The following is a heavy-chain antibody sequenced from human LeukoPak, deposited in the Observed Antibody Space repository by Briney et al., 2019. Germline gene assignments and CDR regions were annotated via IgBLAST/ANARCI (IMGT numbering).Heavy chain of an antibody. D-gene: IGHD3-10*01. V-gene: IGHV3-66*01. CDR1: GFTVSSNY. Sequence: GGSLRLSCAASGFTVSSNYMSWVRLAPGKGLEWVSVIYSGGSTYYADSVKGRFTISRDNSKNTLYLQMNSLRAEDTAVYYCLDYYGSGSSDYWGQGTLVTVSS. CDR3: LDYYGSGSSDY. J-gene: IGHJ4*02. CDR2: IYSGGST.